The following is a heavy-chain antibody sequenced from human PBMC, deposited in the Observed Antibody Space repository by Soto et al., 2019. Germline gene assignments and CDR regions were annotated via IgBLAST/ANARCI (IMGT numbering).Heavy chain of an antibody. D-gene: IGHD5-18*01. Sequence: GGSLRLSCAASGFTFSSYAMSWVRQAPGKGLEWVSAISGSGGSTYYADSVKGRFTISRDNSKNTLYLQMNSLRAEDTAGYYCATQRGGIQRWFDYWGQGTLVTVSS. J-gene: IGHJ4*02. CDR2: ISGSGGST. CDR3: ATQRGGIQRWFDY. CDR1: GFTFSSYA. V-gene: IGHV3-23*01.